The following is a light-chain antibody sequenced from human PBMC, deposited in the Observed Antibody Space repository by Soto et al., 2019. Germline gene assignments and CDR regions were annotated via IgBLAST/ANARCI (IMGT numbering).Light chain of an antibody. V-gene: IGLV2-14*03. Sequence: QSVLTQPASVSGSPGQSITISCTGTGRDVGTYNYVSWYQHHPGKAPKLIIYDVSSRPSGVSHRFSGSKSGNTASLAISGLLSEDEADYFCSTYTGSNPSYVFVTGTKVTVL. J-gene: IGLJ1*01. CDR1: GRDVGTYNY. CDR2: DVS. CDR3: STYTGSNPSYV.